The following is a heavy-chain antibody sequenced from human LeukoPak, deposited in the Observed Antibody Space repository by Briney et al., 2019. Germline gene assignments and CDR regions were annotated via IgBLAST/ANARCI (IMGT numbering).Heavy chain of an antibody. J-gene: IGHJ4*02. CDR3: ARYRLNSFDY. D-gene: IGHD2-8*01. V-gene: IGHV3-74*01. Sequence: GGSLRLSCAASGFTFSDYWMHWVRQAPGKGLVGVSRINSDGRITNYADSVKGRFTISRDNAKNTLYLQMNSLRAEDTAVYYCARYRLNSFDYWGQGTLVTVSS. CDR1: GFTFSDYW. CDR2: INSDGRIT.